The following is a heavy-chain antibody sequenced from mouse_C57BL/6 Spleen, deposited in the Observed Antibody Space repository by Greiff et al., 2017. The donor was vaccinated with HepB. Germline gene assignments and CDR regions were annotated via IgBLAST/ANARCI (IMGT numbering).Heavy chain of an antibody. Sequence: EVQLQQSGPELVKPGASVKISCKASGYTFTDYYMNWVKQSHGKSLEWIGDINPNNGGTSYNQKFKGKATLTVDKSSSTAYMELRSLTSEDSAVYYCARGGPYFDVWGTGTTVTVSS. J-gene: IGHJ1*03. CDR1: GYTFTDYY. CDR2: INPNNGGT. CDR3: ARGGPYFDV. V-gene: IGHV1-26*01.